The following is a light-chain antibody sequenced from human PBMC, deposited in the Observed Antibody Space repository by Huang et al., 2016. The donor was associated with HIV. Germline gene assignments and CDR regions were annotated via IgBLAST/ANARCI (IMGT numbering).Light chain of an antibody. CDR2: EAS. CDR3: QHYNSFPWT. Sequence: DIQMTQSSATLSASVGDRVTITCRASQSIGTWLDWYQQKPGKAPNLLIYEASTLESGVPSRFSGGGSGTEFTLTINSLQPDDFATYYCQHYNSFPWTFGQGTKVEV. J-gene: IGKJ1*01. CDR1: QSIGTW. V-gene: IGKV1-5*03.